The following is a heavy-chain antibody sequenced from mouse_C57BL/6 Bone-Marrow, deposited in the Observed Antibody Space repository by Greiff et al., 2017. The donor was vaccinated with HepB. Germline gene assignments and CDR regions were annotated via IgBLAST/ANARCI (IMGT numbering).Heavy chain of an antibody. CDR1: GFNINDTY. CDR3: ATSPSLAD. Sequence: EVQLQESGADLVKPGASVKLSCIVSGFNINDTYMYWVKQRPEQGLEWIGKIDPANGNTKYDPKFQGKATITANTSSNTAYLQLSSLTSEDTAVYYCATSPSLADWGQGTLVTVSA. CDR2: IDPANGNT. V-gene: IGHV14-3*02. J-gene: IGHJ3*01.